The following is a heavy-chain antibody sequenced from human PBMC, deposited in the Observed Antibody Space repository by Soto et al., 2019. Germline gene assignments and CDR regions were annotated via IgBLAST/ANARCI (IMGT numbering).Heavy chain of an antibody. Sequence: EVQLVESGGGLVQPGGSLRLSCAASGFTFSSYWMHWVRQAAGKGLVWVSRINSDGSSTSYADSVKGRFTISRDNAKNTLYLQMNSLRAEDTAVYYCAGPSTDYYYYYMDVWGKGTTVTVSS. CDR1: GFTFSSYW. V-gene: IGHV3-74*01. J-gene: IGHJ6*03. CDR3: AGPSTDYYYYYMDV. CDR2: INSDGSST.